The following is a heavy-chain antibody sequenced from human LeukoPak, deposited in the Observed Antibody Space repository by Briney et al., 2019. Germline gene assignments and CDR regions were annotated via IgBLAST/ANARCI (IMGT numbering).Heavy chain of an antibody. CDR3: ARGLAEWEQNDVFDI. D-gene: IGHD1-26*01. Sequence: ASVKVSCKASGYTFTSFDINWVRQATGQGLEWMGWMNPNSGNTGYAQNFQGRVTMTRNNSISTAYMEVSSLRSEDTAVYYCARGLAEWEQNDVFDIWGQGTMVTVSS. CDR1: GYTFTSFD. V-gene: IGHV1-8*01. CDR2: MNPNSGNT. J-gene: IGHJ3*02.